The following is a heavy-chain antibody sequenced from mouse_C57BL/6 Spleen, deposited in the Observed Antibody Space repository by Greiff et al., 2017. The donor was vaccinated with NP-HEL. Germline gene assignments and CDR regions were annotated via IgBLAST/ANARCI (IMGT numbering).Heavy chain of an antibody. J-gene: IGHJ2*01. D-gene: IGHD2-1*01. CDR2: IDPANGNT. CDR3: ARGALYYGNYGKDYFDY. Sequence: EVQLQQSVAELVRPGASVKLSCTASGFNIKNTYMHWVKQRPEQGLEWIGRIDPANGNTKYAPKFQGKATITADTSSNTAYLQLSSLTSEDTAIYYCARGALYYGNYGKDYFDYWGQGTTLTVSS. CDR1: GFNIKNTY. V-gene: IGHV14-3*01.